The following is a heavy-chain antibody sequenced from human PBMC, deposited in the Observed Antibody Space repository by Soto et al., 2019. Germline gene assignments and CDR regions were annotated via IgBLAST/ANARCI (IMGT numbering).Heavy chain of an antibody. J-gene: IGHJ3*02. V-gene: IGHV3-21*01. CDR1: GFTFSSYW. Sequence: WGSLRLSCAASGFTFSSYWMHWVRQAPGKGLVWVSSISSSSSYIYYADSVKGRFTISRDNAKNSLYLQMNSLRAEDTAVYYCARIGYCSGGSCYQTDAFDIWGQGTMVTVSS. CDR2: ISSSSSYI. CDR3: ARIGYCSGGSCYQTDAFDI. D-gene: IGHD2-15*01.